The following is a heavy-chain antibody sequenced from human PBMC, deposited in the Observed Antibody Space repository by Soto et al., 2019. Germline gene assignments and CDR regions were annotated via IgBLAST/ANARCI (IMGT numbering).Heavy chain of an antibody. V-gene: IGHV3-48*03. CDR3: ARAGYSSSWPDAFDI. CDR2: ISSSGSTI. Sequence: PGGSLRLSCAASGFTFSSYEMNWVRQAPGKGLEWVSYISSSGSTIYYADSVKGRFTISRDNAKNSLYLQMNSLRAEDTAVYYCARAGYSSSWPDAFDIWGQGTMVTVSS. D-gene: IGHD6-13*01. CDR1: GFTFSSYE. J-gene: IGHJ3*02.